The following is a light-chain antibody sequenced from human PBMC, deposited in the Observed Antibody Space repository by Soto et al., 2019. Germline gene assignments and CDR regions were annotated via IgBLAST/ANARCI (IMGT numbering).Light chain of an antibody. CDR3: QTWGTGNVV. Sequence: QPVLTQSPSASASLGASVKLTCTLSSGHSNYAIAWHQQQPEKGPRFLMKLNSDGSHTKGDGIPDRFSGSSSGAERYLTISSLQSEDEADYYCQTWGTGNVVFGGGTQLTVL. V-gene: IGLV4-69*01. CDR1: SGHSNYA. J-gene: IGLJ2*01. CDR2: LNSDGSH.